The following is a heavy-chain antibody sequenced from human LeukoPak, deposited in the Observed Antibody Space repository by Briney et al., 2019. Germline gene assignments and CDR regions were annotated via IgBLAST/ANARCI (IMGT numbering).Heavy chain of an antibody. CDR2: SYSGGNT. V-gene: IGHV3-53*01. Sequence: GGSLRLSSAASGFTVSGNYMSWVRQAPGKGLEWVSVSYSGGNTYYADSVKGRFIISRDNAKNRLYLQMNSLRDVDTAVYYCARDSPWPGAFDIWGQGTVVTVSS. D-gene: IGHD5-12*01. CDR3: ARDSPWPGAFDI. J-gene: IGHJ3*02. CDR1: GFTVSGNY.